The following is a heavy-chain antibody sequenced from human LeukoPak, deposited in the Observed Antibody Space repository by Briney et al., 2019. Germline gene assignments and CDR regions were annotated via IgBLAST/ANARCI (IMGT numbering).Heavy chain of an antibody. J-gene: IGHJ3*02. CDR3: ARGYCSGGSCYYDDAFDI. V-gene: IGHV1-2*04. D-gene: IGHD2-15*01. Sequence: VASVKVSCRASGYTFTGCYMHWVRQAPGEGLEWMGWINPNSGGTNYAQKFQGWVTMTRDTSISTAYMELSRLRSDDTAVYYCARGYCSGGSCYYDDAFDIWGQGTMVTVSS. CDR2: INPNSGGT. CDR1: GYTFTGCY.